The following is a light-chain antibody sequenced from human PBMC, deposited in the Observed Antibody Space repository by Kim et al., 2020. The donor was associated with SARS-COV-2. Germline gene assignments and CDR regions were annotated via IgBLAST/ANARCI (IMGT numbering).Light chain of an antibody. CDR2: DVS. Sequence: QSALTQPASVSGSPGQSITISCTGTSSDVGGYNYVSWYQQHPGKAPKLMIYDVSKRPSGFSNRFSGSKSGNTASLTISGLQAEDEADYYCSSYTSNSTFVVFGGGTQLTVL. CDR1: SSDVGGYNY. V-gene: IGLV2-14*01. J-gene: IGLJ2*01. CDR3: SSYTSNSTFVV.